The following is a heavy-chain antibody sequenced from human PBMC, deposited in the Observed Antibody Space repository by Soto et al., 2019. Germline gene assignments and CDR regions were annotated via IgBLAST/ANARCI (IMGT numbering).Heavy chain of an antibody. CDR2: IWYDGSNK. D-gene: IGHD1-7*01. CDR3: AGTSSLQWYYMDV. Sequence: GGSLRLSCAASGFTFSSYGMHWVRQAPGKGLEWVAVIWYDGSNKYYADSVKGRFTISRDTSKNQFSLHLNSVTPEDTAVYYCAGTSSLQWYYMDVWDKGTTVTVSS. CDR1: GFTFSSYG. J-gene: IGHJ6*03. V-gene: IGHV3-33*01.